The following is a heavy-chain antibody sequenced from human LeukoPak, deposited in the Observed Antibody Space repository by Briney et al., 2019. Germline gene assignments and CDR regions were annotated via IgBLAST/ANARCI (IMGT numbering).Heavy chain of an antibody. CDR2: NYYSGST. J-gene: IGHJ3*02. D-gene: IGHD3-22*01. Sequence: PSETLSLTRTVSGDSLHSGSYYWNSIRQPPGKGLEWIGYNYYSGSTNSDPSLKSRVTISLDTSKIQSSLMLSSVTAADTAVYYCSTRPFYYDTIAESGIWGQGTMVTVS. V-gene: IGHV4-61*01. CDR3: STRPFYYDTIAESGI. CDR1: GDSLHSGSYY.